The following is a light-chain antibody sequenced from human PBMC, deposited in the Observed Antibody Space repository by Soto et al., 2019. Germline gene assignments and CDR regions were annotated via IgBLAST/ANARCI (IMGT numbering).Light chain of an antibody. CDR1: SSDVGGYNY. J-gene: IGLJ2*01. Sequence: QSALTQPASVSGSPGQSITISCTGTSSDVGGYNYVSWYQQHPGKAPKLMIYEVSNRPSGVSNRFSASKSGNTASLPISGLQAEDEADYYCSSYTSSSTHVVFGGGTQLTVL. CDR2: EVS. V-gene: IGLV2-14*01. CDR3: SSYTSSSTHVV.